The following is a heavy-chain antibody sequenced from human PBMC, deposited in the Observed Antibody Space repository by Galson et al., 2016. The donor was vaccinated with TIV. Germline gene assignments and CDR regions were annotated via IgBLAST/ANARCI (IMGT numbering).Heavy chain of an antibody. CDR2: FYYGGST. CDR3: AKMARTTGPDTEYYFDH. D-gene: IGHD1-1*01. J-gene: IGHJ4*02. V-gene: IGHV4-38-2*01. CDR1: GSSISSGYY. Sequence: LSLTCAVSGSSISSGYYWDWIRQSPGKGLEWIGSFYYGGSTYYNPPLKSRVAISVDTSKNQFSLRLSSVTAADTAVYYCAKMARTTGPDTEYYFDHWGQGMLVTVSS.